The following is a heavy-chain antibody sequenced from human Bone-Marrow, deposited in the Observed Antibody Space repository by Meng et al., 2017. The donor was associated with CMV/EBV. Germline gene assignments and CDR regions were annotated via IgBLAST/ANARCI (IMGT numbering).Heavy chain of an antibody. V-gene: IGHV1-2*02. D-gene: IGHD1-7*01. CDR3: AREGNYAFDY. J-gene: IGHJ4*02. Sequence: ASVKVSCKASEYTFTAYYMHWVRQAPGQGLEWLGWINPNSGGTNFAQKFQGRVIMTRDTSISTAYMELSRLTSDDTAVYYCAREGNYAFDYGGQGTLVTVSS. CDR2: INPNSGGT. CDR1: EYTFTAYY.